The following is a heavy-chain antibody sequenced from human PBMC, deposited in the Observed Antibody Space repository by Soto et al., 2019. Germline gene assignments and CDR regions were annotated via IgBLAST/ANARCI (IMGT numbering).Heavy chain of an antibody. Sequence: QVQLVQSGAEVKKPGASVKVSCKASGYTFTGYYMHWVRQAPGQGLEWMGWINPNSGGTNYAQKFQGRVTMTRDTSISTAYMELSRLRSDDTAVYYCARDIWGIRAKVRYSGYDPWGDYYGMDVWGQGTTVTVSS. D-gene: IGHD5-12*01. V-gene: IGHV1-2*02. CDR3: ARDIWGIRAKVRYSGYDPWGDYYGMDV. CDR1: GYTFTGYY. CDR2: INPNSGGT. J-gene: IGHJ6*02.